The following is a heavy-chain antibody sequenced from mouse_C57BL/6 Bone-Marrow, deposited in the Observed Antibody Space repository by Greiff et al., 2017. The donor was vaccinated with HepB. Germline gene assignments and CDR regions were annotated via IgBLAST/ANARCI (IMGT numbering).Heavy chain of an antibody. CDR2: IDPANGNT. CDR1: GFNIQHTY. CDR3: AILVYYAMDY. V-gene: IGHV14-3*01. J-gene: IGHJ4*01. Sequence: EVQLPQSVAELVRPGASVKLSCTASGFNIQHTYMHWVKQRPEPGLEWIGRIDPANGNTKYVPKFHGKATITADTSSNTAYLQLSSLTSEDTAIYYCAILVYYAMDYWGQGTSVTVSS.